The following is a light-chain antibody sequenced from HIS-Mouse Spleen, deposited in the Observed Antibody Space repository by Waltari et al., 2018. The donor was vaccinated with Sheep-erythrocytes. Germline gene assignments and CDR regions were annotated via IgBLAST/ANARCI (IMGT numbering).Light chain of an antibody. Sequence: QSALTQPASVSGSPGQSITISCTGTSSDVGSYNLVHSYQQHPGKAPKLMVYEGSKRPSGVSNRFSGSKSGNTASLTISGLQAEDEADYYCCSYAGSSTPWVFGGGTKLTVL. CDR3: CSYAGSSTPWV. CDR2: EGS. J-gene: IGLJ3*02. V-gene: IGLV2-23*01. CDR1: SSDVGSYNL.